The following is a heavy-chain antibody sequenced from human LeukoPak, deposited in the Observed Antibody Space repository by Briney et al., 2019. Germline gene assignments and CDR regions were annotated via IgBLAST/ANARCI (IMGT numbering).Heavy chain of an antibody. CDR1: GYTFTMYY. CDR3: ASKEGWELRETLGGLFASYHTYYYMDV. Sequence: ASVKVSCMASGYTFTMYYIHWVRQAPGQGLEWMGMINPSDGATTYAQKFQGRGTMTRDMSTTTVYMDVRTLRSEDTAVYLCASKEGWELRETLGGLFASYHTYYYMDVWGRGTTVTVSS. CDR2: INPSDGAT. D-gene: IGHD1-26*01. J-gene: IGHJ6*03. V-gene: IGHV1-46*01.